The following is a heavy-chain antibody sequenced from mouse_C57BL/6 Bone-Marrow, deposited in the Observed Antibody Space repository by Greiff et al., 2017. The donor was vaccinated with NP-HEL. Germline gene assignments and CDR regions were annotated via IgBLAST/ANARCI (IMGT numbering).Heavy chain of an antibody. CDR1: GFTFTDYY. D-gene: IGHD1-1*01. Sequence: EVQGVESGGGLVQPGGSLSLSCAASGFTFTDYYMSWVRQPPGKALEWLGFIRNKANGYTTEYSASVKGRFTISRDTSQSILYLQMNALRAEDSATYYCARSSSSWYFDVWGTGTTVTVSS. CDR2: IRNKANGYTT. V-gene: IGHV7-3*01. J-gene: IGHJ1*03. CDR3: ARSSSSWYFDV.